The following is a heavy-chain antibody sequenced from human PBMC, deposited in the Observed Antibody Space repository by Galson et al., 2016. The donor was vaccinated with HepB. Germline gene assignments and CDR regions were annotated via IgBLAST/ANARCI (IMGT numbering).Heavy chain of an antibody. V-gene: IGHV3-64D*06. J-gene: IGHJ5*02. Sequence: SLRLSCAASGFVFRNYAMHWVRQAPGKGLEYISGIGPDEDDPYHADSVEGRFTISRDNSESTLYLQMNGLRPDDTAVYFCVREKMSGKYSNFGLDPWGQGTLVVVSS. CDR3: VREKMSGKYSNFGLDP. D-gene: IGHD3-10*01. CDR1: GFVFRNYA. CDR2: IGPDEDDP.